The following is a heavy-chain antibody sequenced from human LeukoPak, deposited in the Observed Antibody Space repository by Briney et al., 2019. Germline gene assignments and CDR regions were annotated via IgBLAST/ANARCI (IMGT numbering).Heavy chain of an antibody. Sequence: RGESLNSSCKGSGYSFTSYWSGWVRPIPGKGLEWIGIIYPGDSDTRYSPAFQGQVTISPAKSISTASPQWRSLKASNTALYYCARHVGPTRDGMDVWGQGTTVTVSS. CDR1: GYSFTSYW. CDR3: ARHVGPTRDGMDV. CDR2: IYPGDSDT. J-gene: IGHJ6*02. D-gene: IGHD2-15*01. V-gene: IGHV5-51*01.